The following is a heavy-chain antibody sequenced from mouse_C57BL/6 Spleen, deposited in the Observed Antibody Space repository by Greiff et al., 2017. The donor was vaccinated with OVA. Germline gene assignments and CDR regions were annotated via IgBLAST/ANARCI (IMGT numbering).Heavy chain of an antibody. V-gene: IGHV1-52*01. D-gene: IGHD1-1*01. CDR1: GYTFTSYW. J-gene: IGHJ4*01. CDR3: ARSWYYSLMDY. Sequence: VQLQQPGAELVRPGSSVKLSCKASGYTFTSYWMHWVKQRPIQGLEWIGNIDPSDSETHYNQKFKDKATLTVDKSSSTAYMQLSSLTSEDSAVYYCARSWYYSLMDYWGQGTSVTVSS. CDR2: IDPSDSET.